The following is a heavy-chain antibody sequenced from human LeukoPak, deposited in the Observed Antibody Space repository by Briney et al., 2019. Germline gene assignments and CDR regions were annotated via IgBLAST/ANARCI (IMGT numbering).Heavy chain of an antibody. D-gene: IGHD5-12*01. CDR3: ARGGGYSGYDY. V-gene: IGHV4-61*01. CDR2: IYYSGST. J-gene: IGHJ4*02. Sequence: SETLSLTCTVYGGSVSRGSYYWSWIRQPPGKGLEWIGYIYYSGSTNYNPSLKSRVTISVDTSKNQFSLKLSSVTAADTAVYYCARGGGYSGYDYWGQGTLVTVSS. CDR1: GGSVSRGSYY.